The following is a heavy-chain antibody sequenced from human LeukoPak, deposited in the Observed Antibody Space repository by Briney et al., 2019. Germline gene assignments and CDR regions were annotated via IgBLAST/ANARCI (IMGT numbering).Heavy chain of an antibody. CDR3: ARDPEASTSDWNWFDP. Sequence: ASVKVSCKASGYTFTSYYMHWVRQAPGQGLEWMGIINPSGGSTSYAQKFQGRVTMTRDTSTSTVYMELSSLRSEDTAVYYCARDPEASTSDWNWFDPWGQGTLVTVSS. D-gene: IGHD2-2*01. J-gene: IGHJ5*02. V-gene: IGHV1-46*01. CDR1: GYTFTSYY. CDR2: INPSGGST.